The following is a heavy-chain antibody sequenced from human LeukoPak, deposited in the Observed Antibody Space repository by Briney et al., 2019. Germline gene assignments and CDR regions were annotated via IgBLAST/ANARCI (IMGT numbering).Heavy chain of an antibody. D-gene: IGHD3-10*01. CDR3: AKDGGAVGFWEFDY. CDR1: GFTFSNFA. Sequence: GGSLRRSCAASGFTFSNFAMTWVRQAPGKGLEWVSGISGSGGSTYYADSVKGRFTSSRDNSKNTLYLQMNRLRAEDTAVYYCAKDGGAVGFWEFDYWGQGTLVTASS. V-gene: IGHV3-23*01. J-gene: IGHJ4*02. CDR2: ISGSGGST.